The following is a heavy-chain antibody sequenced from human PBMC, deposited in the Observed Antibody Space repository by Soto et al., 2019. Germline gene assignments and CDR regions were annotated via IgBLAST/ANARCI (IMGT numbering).Heavy chain of an antibody. CDR1: GYSFTNYG. V-gene: IGHV1-3*01. CDR3: ARTGHSGSYDY. D-gene: IGHD3-22*01. J-gene: IGHJ4*02. Sequence: ASVKLSCKACGYSFTNYGIHWVRQAPGQRLEWMGWINAGSGDTKYSENFQGRVTITRDTSASTVSLDLSSLSSEDTAFYYCARTGHSGSYDYWGQGTLVTVSS. CDR2: INAGSGDT.